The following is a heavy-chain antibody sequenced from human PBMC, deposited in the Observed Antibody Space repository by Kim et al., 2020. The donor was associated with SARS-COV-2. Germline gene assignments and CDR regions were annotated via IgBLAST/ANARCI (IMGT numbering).Heavy chain of an antibody. D-gene: IGHD6-13*01. CDR1: GFTFSSYA. CDR3: AKAGSSWYLNFYYMDV. Sequence: GGSLRLSCAASGFTFSSYAMSWVRQAPGKGLEWVSAISGSGGSTYYADSVKGRFTISRDNSKNTLYLQMNSLRAEDTAVYYCAKAGSSWYLNFYYMDVWGKGTTVTVSS. CDR2: ISGSGGST. V-gene: IGHV3-23*01. J-gene: IGHJ6*03.